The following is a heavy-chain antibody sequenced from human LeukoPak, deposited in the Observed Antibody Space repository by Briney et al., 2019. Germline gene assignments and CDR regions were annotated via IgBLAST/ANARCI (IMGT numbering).Heavy chain of an antibody. CDR3: AREKTEVKEWLAFFLDY. V-gene: IGHV3-21*01. D-gene: IGHD6-19*01. CDR2: ISSSSSYI. CDR1: GFTFSSYW. Sequence: GGSLRLSCAASGFTFSSYWMHWVRQAPGKGLEWVSSISSSSSYIHYADSVKGRFTISRDNAKNSLYLQMNSLRAEDTAVYYCAREKTEVKEWLAFFLDYWGQGTTVTVSS. J-gene: IGHJ4*03.